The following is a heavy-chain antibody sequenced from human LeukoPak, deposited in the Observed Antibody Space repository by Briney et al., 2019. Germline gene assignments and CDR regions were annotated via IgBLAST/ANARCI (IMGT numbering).Heavy chain of an antibody. CDR3: ASDDYGDYVGGLWTPAYFDY. CDR1: GFTFSDYY. D-gene: IGHD4-17*01. Sequence: PGGSLRLSCAASGFTFSDYYMSWIRQAPGKGLEWVSYISSSGSTIYYADSVKGRFTISRDNAKNSLYLQMNSLRAEDTAVYYCASDDYGDYVGGLWTPAYFDYWGQGTLVTVSS. CDR2: ISSSGSTI. J-gene: IGHJ4*02. V-gene: IGHV3-11*01.